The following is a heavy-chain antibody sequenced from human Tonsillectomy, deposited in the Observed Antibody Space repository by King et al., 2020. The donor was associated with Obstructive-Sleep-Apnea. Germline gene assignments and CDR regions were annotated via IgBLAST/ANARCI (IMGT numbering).Heavy chain of an antibody. CDR1: GFTFSSYA. J-gene: IGHJ4*02. V-gene: IGHV3-23*04. CDR3: AKGNDYGDYFDY. Sequence: VQLVESGGGLVQPGGSLRLSCAASGFTFSSYAMSWVRQAPGKGVEGVSTISGSGGTIYYADSVEGRLTISGDNSKNTLYLQMNRLRAEDTAVYYCAKGNDYGDYFDYWGQGTLVTVSS. CDR2: ISGSGGTI. D-gene: IGHD4-17*01.